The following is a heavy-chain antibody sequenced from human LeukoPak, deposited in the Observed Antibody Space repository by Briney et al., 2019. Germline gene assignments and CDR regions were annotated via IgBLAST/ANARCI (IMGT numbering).Heavy chain of an antibody. V-gene: IGHV4-59*01. CDR3: SRTYSGRSYYFDC. D-gene: IGHD1-26*01. CDR2: IYDRGST. Sequence: ETLSLTCTVSGDYINRLHWSWIRQPPGKGLEDSVNIYDRGSTYYNPSLKIRVTISVDTSKNQFSLKLSSVTAADTAVYYCSRTYSGRSYYFDCWGQGTLVTVSS. J-gene: IGHJ4*02. CDR1: GDYINRLH.